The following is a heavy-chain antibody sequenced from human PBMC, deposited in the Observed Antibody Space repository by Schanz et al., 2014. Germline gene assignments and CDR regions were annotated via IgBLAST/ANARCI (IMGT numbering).Heavy chain of an antibody. V-gene: IGHV3-15*01. CDR3: TTAHDSSNYETRDC. D-gene: IGHD6-13*01. CDR2: IKSRIHGGTT. J-gene: IGHJ4*02. Sequence: EVQLVESGGGLVKPGGSLRLSCAASGFTMRNEWMSWVRQAPGKGLEWVARIKSRIHGGTTDYAAPVKGRFTISRDDSKHTVYLQMDSLKTEDTALYYCTTAHDSSNYETRDCGGQGTLVTVSS. CDR1: GFTMRNEW.